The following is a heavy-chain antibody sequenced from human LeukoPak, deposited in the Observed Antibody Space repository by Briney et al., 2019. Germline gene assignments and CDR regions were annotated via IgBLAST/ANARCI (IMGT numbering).Heavy chain of an antibody. V-gene: IGHV3-30-3*01. D-gene: IGHD5-18*01. CDR1: GFTFSSYA. CDR3: ARDGDTAMASTGDFDY. J-gene: IGHJ4*02. Sequence: GGSLRLSCAASGFTFSSYAMHWVRQAPGKGLEWVAVISYDGSNKYYADSVKGRFTISRDNSKNTLYLQMNSLRAEDTAVYYCARDGDTAMASTGDFDYWGQGTLVTVSS. CDR2: ISYDGSNK.